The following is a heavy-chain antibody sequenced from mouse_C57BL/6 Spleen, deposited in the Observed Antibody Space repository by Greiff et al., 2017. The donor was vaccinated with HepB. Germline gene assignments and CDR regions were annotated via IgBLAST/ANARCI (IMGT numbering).Heavy chain of an antibody. V-gene: IGHV1-74*01. CDR1: GYTFTSYW. CDR3: AMEDYYGSSLYAMDY. J-gene: IGHJ4*01. D-gene: IGHD1-1*01. Sequence: QVQLQQPGAELVKPGASVKVSCKASGYTFTSYWMHWVKQRPGQGLEWIGRIHPSDSDTNYNQKFKGKATVTVDKSSSTAYMQLSSLTSENSAVYYCAMEDYYGSSLYAMDYWGQGTSVTVSS. CDR2: IHPSDSDT.